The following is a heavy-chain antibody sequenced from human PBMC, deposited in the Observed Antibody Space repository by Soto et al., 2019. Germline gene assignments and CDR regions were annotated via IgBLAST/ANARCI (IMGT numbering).Heavy chain of an antibody. J-gene: IGHJ3*02. CDR2: IYHSGST. V-gene: IGHV4-4*02. CDR3: ASPGVLYFHWLPDDAFDI. Sequence: SETRSLTCAVSGGSSSSSNWWSWVRQPPGKGLEWIGEIYHSGSTNYNPSLKSRVTISVDKSKNQFSLKLSSVTAADTAVYYCASPGVLYFHWLPDDAFDIWGQRPMVTLSS. D-gene: IGHD3-9*01. CDR1: GGSSSSSNW.